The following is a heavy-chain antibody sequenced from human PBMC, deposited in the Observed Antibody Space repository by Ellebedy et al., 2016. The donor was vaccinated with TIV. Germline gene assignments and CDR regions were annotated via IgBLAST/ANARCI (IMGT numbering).Heavy chain of an antibody. Sequence: AASVKVSCRASGGTFSSYAISWVRQAPGQGLEWMGRIIPILGIANYAQKFQGRVTITADKSTSTAYMELSSLRSEDTAVYYCARGEWGEWVLVDYWGQGTLVTVSS. CDR3: ARGEWGEWVLVDY. D-gene: IGHD3-16*01. J-gene: IGHJ4*02. CDR1: GGTFSSYA. CDR2: IIPILGIA. V-gene: IGHV1-69*04.